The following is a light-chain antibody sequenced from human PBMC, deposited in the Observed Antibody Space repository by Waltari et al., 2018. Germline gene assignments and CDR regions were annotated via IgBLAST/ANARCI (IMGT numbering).Light chain of an antibody. Sequence: VMTQTPLFLSVSLGQPASISCKSHQSLLQTDDLTSFSWYLQKAGQAPQLLLYEVSKRVSGVPNRFSGSGSGTDVTLKISRVEAEDVGVYYCLQGLEFPSFGAGTKVEIK. CDR1: QSLLQTDDLTS. CDR3: LQGLEFPS. J-gene: IGKJ4*01. CDR2: EVS. V-gene: IGKV2D-29*01.